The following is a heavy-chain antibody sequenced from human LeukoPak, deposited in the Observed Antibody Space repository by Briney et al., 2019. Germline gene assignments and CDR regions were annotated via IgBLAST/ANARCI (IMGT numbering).Heavy chain of an antibody. J-gene: IGHJ4*02. CDR2: IYYSGST. CDR3: ASFFSSGWYGGFDY. Sequence: SETLSLTCTVSGGSISSSSYYWGWIGQPPGKGLEWIGSIYYSGSTYHNPSLKSRVTISVDTSKNQFSLKLSSVTAADTAVYYCASFFSSGWYGGFDYWGQGTLVTVSS. CDR1: GGSISSSSYY. V-gene: IGHV4-39*01. D-gene: IGHD6-19*01.